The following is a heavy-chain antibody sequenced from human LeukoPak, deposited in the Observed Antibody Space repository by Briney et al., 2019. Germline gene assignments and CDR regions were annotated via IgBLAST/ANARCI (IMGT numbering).Heavy chain of an antibody. CDR3: ARVSQRSGAFDI. CDR1: GGSISSSSYY. D-gene: IGHD6-25*01. J-gene: IGHJ3*02. Sequence: KPSETLSLTCTVSGGSISSSSYYWGWIRQPPGKGLEWIGSIYYSGSTYYNPSLKSRVTMSVDTSKNQFSLKLSSVTAADTAVYYCARVSQRSGAFDIWGQGTMVTVSS. V-gene: IGHV4-39*07. CDR2: IYYSGST.